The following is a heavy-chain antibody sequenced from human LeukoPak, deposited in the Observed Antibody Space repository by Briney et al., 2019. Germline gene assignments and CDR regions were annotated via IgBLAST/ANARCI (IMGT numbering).Heavy chain of an antibody. CDR1: GYTFTSYG. Sequence: ASVKVSCKASGYTFTSYGISWVRQAPGQGLEWMGWISAYNGNTNYAQKLQGRVTMTTDTSTSKAYMELSSLRSEDTAVYYCARGTSCRGGSCYSDGYMDVWGKGTTVTVFS. CDR2: ISAYNGNT. V-gene: IGHV1-18*01. CDR3: ARGTSCRGGSCYSDGYMDV. D-gene: IGHD2-15*01. J-gene: IGHJ6*03.